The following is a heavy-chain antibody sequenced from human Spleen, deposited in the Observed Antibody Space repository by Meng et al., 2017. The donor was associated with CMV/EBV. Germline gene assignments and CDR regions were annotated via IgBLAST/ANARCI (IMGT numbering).Heavy chain of an antibody. J-gene: IGHJ6*02. D-gene: IGHD2-2*02. CDR2: ISYDGTNK. V-gene: IGHV3-30-3*01. CDR1: GFTFSSYA. CDR3: ARYCSNNSCYNFGMDV. Sequence: GESLKISCVASGFTFSSYAMHWVRQAPGKGLEWVAVISYDGTNKYYADSVKGRFSISRDNSKNTLYLQMNSLRAEDTAVYYCARYCSNNSCYNFGMDVWGQGTTVTVSS.